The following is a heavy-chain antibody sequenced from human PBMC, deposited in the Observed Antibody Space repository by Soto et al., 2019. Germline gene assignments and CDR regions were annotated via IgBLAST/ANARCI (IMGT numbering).Heavy chain of an antibody. J-gene: IGHJ4*02. V-gene: IGHV3-30*18. CDR3: AKDQASGQGSFDS. CDR2: ISYDGSNQ. CDR1: GFTFNIYG. Sequence: GGSLRLSCAASGFTFNIYGMDWVRQAPDKGLEWVALISYDGSNQYYADSVKGRFTISRDNSKNTLFLQMNSLRADDTAVYYCAKDQASGQGSFDSWGQGTLVTVSS.